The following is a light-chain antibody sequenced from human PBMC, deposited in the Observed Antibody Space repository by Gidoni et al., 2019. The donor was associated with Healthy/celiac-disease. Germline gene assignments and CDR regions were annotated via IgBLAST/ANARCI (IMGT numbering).Light chain of an antibody. CDR3: CSYAGSSTWV. CDR2: EGS. V-gene: IGLV2-23*01. J-gene: IGLJ3*02. CDR1: SSDVGSYNL. Sequence: QSALTQPAPVSGSPGQSITISCTGTSSDVGSYNLVSRYQQHPGKAPKLMIYEGSKRPSGVSNRFSGSKSGNTASLTISGLQAEDEADYYCCSYAGSSTWVFGGGTKLTVL.